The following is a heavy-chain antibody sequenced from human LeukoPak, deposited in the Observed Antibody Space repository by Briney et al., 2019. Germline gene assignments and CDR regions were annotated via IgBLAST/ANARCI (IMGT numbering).Heavy chain of an antibody. J-gene: IGHJ6*03. CDR1: GFTFSSYW. Sequence: GGSLRLSCAASGFTFSSYWRHWVGQAPGKGLVWVSRLNSDGSSTSYADSVKGRFTISRDNAKNTLYLQMNSLRAEDTAVYYCARDFEDIVVVPAALDLYYYYMDVWGKGTTVTVSS. V-gene: IGHV3-74*01. CDR3: ARDFEDIVVVPAALDLYYYYMDV. CDR2: LNSDGSST. D-gene: IGHD2-2*01.